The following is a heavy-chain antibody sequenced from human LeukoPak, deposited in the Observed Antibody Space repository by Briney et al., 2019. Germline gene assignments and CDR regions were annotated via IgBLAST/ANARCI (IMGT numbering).Heavy chain of an antibody. J-gene: IGHJ6*02. V-gene: IGHV3-33*01. D-gene: IGHD6-13*01. CDR2: IWYDGSNK. CDR1: GFTFSSYG. CDR3: ARGLGIAAAGYYYYYGMDV. Sequence: GGSLRLSCAASGFTFSSYGMHWVCQAPGKGLEWVAVIWYDGSNKYYADSVKGRFTISRDNSKNTLYLQMNSLRAEDTAVYYCARGLGIAAAGYYYYYGMDVWGQGTTVTVSS.